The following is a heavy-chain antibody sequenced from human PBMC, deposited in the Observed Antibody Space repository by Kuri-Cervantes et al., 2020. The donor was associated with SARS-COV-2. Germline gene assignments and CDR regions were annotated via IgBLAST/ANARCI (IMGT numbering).Heavy chain of an antibody. CDR3: ASLYGDFDY. CDR2: INSDGSST. CDR1: GFTFSSYW. D-gene: IGHD4-17*01. V-gene: IGHV3-74*01. J-gene: IGHJ4*02. Sequence: GESLKISCATSGFTFSSYWMHWVRQAPGKGLVWVSRINSDGSSTSYADSVKGRFTISRDNAKNKLYLQMKRLRAEDTAVYYCASLYGDFDYWGQGTLVPSPQ.